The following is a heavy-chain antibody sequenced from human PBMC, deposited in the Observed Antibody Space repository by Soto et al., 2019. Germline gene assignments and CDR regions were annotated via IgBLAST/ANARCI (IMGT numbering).Heavy chain of an antibody. Sequence: QVQLVHSGAEVKKPGASVKVSCKASGYTFINYNINWVRQDPGQGLEWMGWISGYNGNRNYAQKFQGRVTMTTDTSTSAAYMELRSLRSDDTAVYYCARTYDSGSYSLPIGYWGQGTLVTVSS. D-gene: IGHD3-10*01. V-gene: IGHV1-18*01. CDR3: ARTYDSGSYSLPIGY. CDR1: GYTFINYN. J-gene: IGHJ4*02. CDR2: ISGYNGNR.